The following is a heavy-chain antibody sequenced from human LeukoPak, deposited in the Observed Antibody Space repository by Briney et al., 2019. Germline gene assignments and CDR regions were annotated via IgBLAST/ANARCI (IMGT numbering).Heavy chain of an antibody. CDR1: GFTFSSYS. J-gene: IGHJ6*03. D-gene: IGHD3-10*01. V-gene: IGHV3-21*01. CDR3: ARVVRGVIYYYYYMDV. Sequence: WGSLRLSCAASGFTFSSYSMNWVRQAPGKGLEWVSSISSSSSYIYYADSVKGRFTISRDNAKNSLYLQMNSLRAEDTAVYYCARVVRGVIYYYYYMDVWGKGTTVTISS. CDR2: ISSSSSYI.